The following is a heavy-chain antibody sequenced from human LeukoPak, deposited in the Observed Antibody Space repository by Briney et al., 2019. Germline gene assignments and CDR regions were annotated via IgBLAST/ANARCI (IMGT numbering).Heavy chain of an antibody. Sequence: GRSLRLSCATSGFNFNTHPMHWVRLAPGEGLEWVAVISYDGSNKQYGDSVKGRFTISRDNPKNTLYLEMNRLRVEDTAVYYCASGLSYWGPGTLVTVS. CDR2: ISYDGSNK. V-gene: IGHV3-30*01. CDR1: GFNFNTHP. CDR3: ASGLSY. D-gene: IGHD3-10*01. J-gene: IGHJ4*02.